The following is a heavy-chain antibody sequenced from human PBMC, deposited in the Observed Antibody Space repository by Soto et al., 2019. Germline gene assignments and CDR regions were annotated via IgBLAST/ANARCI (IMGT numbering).Heavy chain of an antibody. J-gene: IGHJ6*02. V-gene: IGHV4-59*01. CDR1: CGSISSYY. D-gene: IGHD4-4*01. CDR2: IYYSGST. Sequence: SETLSLTCTVSCGSISSYYWSWIRQPPGKGLEWIGYIYYSGSTNYNPSLKSRVTISVDTSKNQFSLKLSSVTAADTAVYYCARGASNYDYYYYYGMDVWGQGTTVTVSS. CDR3: ARGASNYDYYYYYGMDV.